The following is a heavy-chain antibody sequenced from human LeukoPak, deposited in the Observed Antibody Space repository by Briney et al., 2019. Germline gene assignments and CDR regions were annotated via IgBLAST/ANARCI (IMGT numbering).Heavy chain of an antibody. V-gene: IGHV3-48*03. J-gene: IGHJ4*02. Sequence: GGSLRLSCAASGFTFSSYEMNWVRQAPGKGLRWVSDISSSGTTIYYADSVKGRFTISRDNAKNSLYLQMNSLRAEDTAVYYCARKYCSTTSCLFDNWGQGTLVTVSS. CDR1: GFTFSSYE. D-gene: IGHD2-2*01. CDR3: ARKYCSTTSCLFDN. CDR2: ISSSGTTI.